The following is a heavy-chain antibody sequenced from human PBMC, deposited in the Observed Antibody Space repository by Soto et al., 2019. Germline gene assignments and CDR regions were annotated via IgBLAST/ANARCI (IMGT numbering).Heavy chain of an antibody. CDR1: GGTFSSYA. D-gene: IGHD3-10*01. CDR3: KKARGLTGAKFDS. Sequence: SVKVSCKASGGTFSSYAISWVRQAPGQGLEWMGGIIPIFGTANYAQKFQGRVTITADESTSTAYMELSSLRPEDTALYYCKKARGLTGAKFDSWGQRILVTVS. J-gene: IGHJ4*02. CDR2: IIPIFGTA. V-gene: IGHV1-69*13.